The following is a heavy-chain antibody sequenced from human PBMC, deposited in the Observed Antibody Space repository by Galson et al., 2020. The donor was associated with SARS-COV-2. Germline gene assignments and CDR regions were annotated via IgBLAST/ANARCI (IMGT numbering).Heavy chain of an antibody. CDR3: ARAGRIVGVTKTFDF. CDR2: IYYSGST. Sequence: SETLSLTCTVSGASTTGYYWGWLRQPPGKGLEWIGYIYYSGSTNYKPSLMSRITMSIDTSKNQFSLKLSSVTAADTAVYYCARAGRIVGVTKTFDFWGPGTLVTVSS. CDR1: GASTTGYY. J-gene: IGHJ4*02. D-gene: IGHD1-26*01. V-gene: IGHV4-59*01.